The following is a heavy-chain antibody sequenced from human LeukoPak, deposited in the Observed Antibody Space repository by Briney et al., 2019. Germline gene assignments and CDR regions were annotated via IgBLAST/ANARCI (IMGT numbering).Heavy chain of an antibody. CDR2: ICTSGST. D-gene: IGHD3-16*02. Sequence: SETLSLTCTVSGGSISSYYWSWIRQPAGKGLEWIGRICTSGSTNYNPSLKSRVTMSVDTSKNQFSLKLSSVTAADTAVYYCARVAMITFGGVIVTYYYYYMDVWGKGTTVTVSS. V-gene: IGHV4-4*07. CDR1: GGSISSYY. CDR3: ARVAMITFGGVIVTYYYYYMDV. J-gene: IGHJ6*03.